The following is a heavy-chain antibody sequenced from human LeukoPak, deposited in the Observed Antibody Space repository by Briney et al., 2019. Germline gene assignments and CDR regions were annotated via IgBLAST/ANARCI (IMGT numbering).Heavy chain of an antibody. CDR1: GGSISSSGYH. V-gene: IGHV4-39*01. J-gene: IGHJ3*02. CDR2: IYYSGGT. Sequence: SETLSLTCTVSGGSISSSGYHWAWTRRPPGKGLEWIGNIYYSGGTYYKPSLKSRITISLDTSKNQFSLKLSSVTAADTALYYCARQTSLGFDIWGQGTMVTVSS. CDR3: ARQTSLGFDI.